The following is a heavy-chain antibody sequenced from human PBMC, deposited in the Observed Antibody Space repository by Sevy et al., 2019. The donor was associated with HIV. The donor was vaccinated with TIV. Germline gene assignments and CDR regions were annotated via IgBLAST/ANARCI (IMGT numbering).Heavy chain of an antibody. CDR2: SSYTGNT. D-gene: IGHD6-6*01. CDR3: ARDATEYTSSSVCVDP. Sequence: SETLSLTCTVSGGSISSGNYYWHWIRQPPGKGLEWIGYSSYTGNTYYNPSLKSPVTISVDTSNNQFSLRLTSVTAADTAMYYCARDATEYTSSSVCVDPWGQGTLVTVSS. V-gene: IGHV4-30-4*01. CDR1: GGSISSGNYY. J-gene: IGHJ5*02.